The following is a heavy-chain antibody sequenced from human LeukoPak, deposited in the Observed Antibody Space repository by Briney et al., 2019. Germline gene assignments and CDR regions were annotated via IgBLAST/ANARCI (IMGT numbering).Heavy chain of an antibody. CDR1: GGSISSGDYY. CDR2: IYNNGRT. V-gene: IGHV4-30-4*01. Sequence: KPSETLSLTCTVPGGSISSGDYYWSWIRQPPGKGLEWIGYIYNNGRTYYNPSLKSRVTISVDTSKNLFSLKVSSVTAADAAVYYCARGRSSSWSSFDYWGQGTLVTVSS. CDR3: ARGRSSSWSSFDY. D-gene: IGHD6-13*01. J-gene: IGHJ4*02.